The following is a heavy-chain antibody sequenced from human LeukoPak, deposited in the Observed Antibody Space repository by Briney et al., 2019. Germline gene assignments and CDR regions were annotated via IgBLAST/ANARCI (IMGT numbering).Heavy chain of an antibody. CDR3: ARGQWEVRGIIITQLDC. J-gene: IGHJ4*02. CDR1: GGSFSGYY. V-gene: IGHV4-34*01. Sequence: SETLSLTCAVYGGSFSGYYWSWIRQPPGKGLEWIGESKHSGGTNYNPSLKSRVTISVDTSKKQFSLTLTSVTAADTAVYYCARGQWEVRGIIITQLDCWGQGSLVTVSS. CDR2: SKHSGGT. D-gene: IGHD3-10*01.